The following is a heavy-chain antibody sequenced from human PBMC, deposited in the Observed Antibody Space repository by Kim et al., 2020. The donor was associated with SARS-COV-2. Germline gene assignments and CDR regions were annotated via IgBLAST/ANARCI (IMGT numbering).Heavy chain of an antibody. Sequence: SETLSLTCTVSGGSISSSSYYWGWIRQPPGKGLEWTGSIYYSGSTYYNPSLKSRVTISVDTSKNQFSLKLSSVTAADTAVYYCARHSLRFLEWANWFDPWGQGTLVTVSS. CDR1: GGSISSSSYY. V-gene: IGHV4-39*01. CDR2: IYYSGST. J-gene: IGHJ5*02. CDR3: ARHSLRFLEWANWFDP. D-gene: IGHD3-3*01.